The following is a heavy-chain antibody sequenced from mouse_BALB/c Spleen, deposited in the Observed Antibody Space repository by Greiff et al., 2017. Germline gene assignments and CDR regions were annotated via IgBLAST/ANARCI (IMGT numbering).Heavy chain of an antibody. CDR1: GYTFTSYW. D-gene: IGHD1-1*01. V-gene: IGHV1-69*02. Sequence: VQLQQPGAELVRPGASVKLSCKASGYTFTSYWINWVKQRPGQGLEWIGNIYPSDSYTNYNQKFKDKATLTVDKSSSTAYMQLSSPTSEDSAVYYCTRGGYGSSLDYWGQGTTLTVSS. CDR3: TRGGYGSSLDY. CDR2: IYPSDSYT. J-gene: IGHJ2*01.